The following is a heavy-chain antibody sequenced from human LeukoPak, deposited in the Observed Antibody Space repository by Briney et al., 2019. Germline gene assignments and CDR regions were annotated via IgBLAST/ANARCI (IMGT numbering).Heavy chain of an antibody. J-gene: IGHJ6*03. Sequence: SETLSLTCTVSGGSISSYYWVWIRQPPGKGLEWIGEINHSGSTNYNPSLKSRVTISVDTSKNQFSLKLSSVTAADTAVYYCARGRRYSYGFDYYYYMDVWGKGTTVTVSS. D-gene: IGHD5-18*01. CDR2: INHSGST. CDR1: GGSISSYY. CDR3: ARGRRYSYGFDYYYYMDV. V-gene: IGHV4-34*01.